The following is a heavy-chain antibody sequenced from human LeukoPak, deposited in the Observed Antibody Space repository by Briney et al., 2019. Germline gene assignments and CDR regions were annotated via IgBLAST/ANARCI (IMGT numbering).Heavy chain of an antibody. D-gene: IGHD4-23*01. J-gene: IGHJ4*02. Sequence: GESLKISCKGSGYSFTSYWIGWVRQVPGKGLEWMGIIYPGDSDTRYSPSFQGQVTISADKSISTAYLQWSSLKASDTAMYYCARARTLVTTDFDYWGQGTLVTVSS. CDR3: ARARTLVTTDFDY. CDR2: IYPGDSDT. CDR1: GYSFTSYW. V-gene: IGHV5-51*01.